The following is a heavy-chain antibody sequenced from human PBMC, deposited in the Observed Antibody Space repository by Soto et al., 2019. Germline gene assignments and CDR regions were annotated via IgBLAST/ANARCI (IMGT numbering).Heavy chain of an antibody. V-gene: IGHV3-30*04. CDR3: AKALGELSPESFDY. CDR2: MSYDGNNQ. CDR1: GFTFSSYA. D-gene: IGHD3-16*02. J-gene: IGHJ4*02. Sequence: GGSLRLSCAVSGFTFSSYAMHWVRQAPGKGLEWVAIMSYDGNNQYYADSVKGRFTISRDNFKNTLHLQMNSLRAEDTAVYYCAKALGELSPESFDYWGQGILVTSPQ.